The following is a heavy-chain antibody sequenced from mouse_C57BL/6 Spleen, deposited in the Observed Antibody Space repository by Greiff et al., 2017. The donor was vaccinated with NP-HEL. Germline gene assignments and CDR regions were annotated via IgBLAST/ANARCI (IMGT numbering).Heavy chain of an antibody. J-gene: IGHJ2*01. V-gene: IGHV5-4*01. CDR3: ARDRSYYSNPGYFDY. CDR1: GFTFSSYA. Sequence: EVKLMESGGGLVKPGGSLKLSCAASGFTFSSYAMSWVRQTPEKRLEWVATISDGGSYTYYPDNVKGRFTISRDNAKNNLYLQMSHLKSEDTAMYYCARDRSYYSNPGYFDYWGQGTTLTVSS. D-gene: IGHD2-5*01. CDR2: ISDGGSYT.